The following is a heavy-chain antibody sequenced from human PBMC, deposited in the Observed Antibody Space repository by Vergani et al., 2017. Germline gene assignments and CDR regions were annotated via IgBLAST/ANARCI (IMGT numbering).Heavy chain of an antibody. CDR2: MNPNSGNT. D-gene: IGHD4-17*01. CDR3: ATVPVTSYFDY. J-gene: IGHJ4*02. CDR1: GYTFTNYD. V-gene: IGHV1-8*01. Sequence: QVQLVQSGAEVKKPGASVKVSCKASGYTFTNYDIYWVRQATGQGLEWMGWMNPNSGNTGYAQKFQGRVTITADTSTDTAYMELSSLRSEDTAVYYCATVPVTSYFDYWGQGTLVTVSS.